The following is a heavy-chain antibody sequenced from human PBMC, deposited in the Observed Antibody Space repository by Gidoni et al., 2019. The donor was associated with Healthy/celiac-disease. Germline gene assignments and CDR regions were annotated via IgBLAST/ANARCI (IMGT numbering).Heavy chain of an antibody. J-gene: IGHJ4*02. Sequence: EVQLVESGGGLVQPGGSLRLSCAASGFTFSSYWMSWVRQAPGKGLEWVANIKQDGSEKYYVDSVKGRFTISRDNAKNSLYLQMNSLRAEDTAVYYCARERDGDYDVYFDYWGQGTLVTVSS. CDR3: ARERDGDYDVYFDY. V-gene: IGHV3-7*01. D-gene: IGHD4-17*01. CDR2: IKQDGSEK. CDR1: GFTFSSYW.